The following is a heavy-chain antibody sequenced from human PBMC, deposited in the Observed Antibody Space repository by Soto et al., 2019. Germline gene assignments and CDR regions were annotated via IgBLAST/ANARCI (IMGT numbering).Heavy chain of an antibody. Sequence: GGSLRLSCAASGFTFSSYAMHWVRQAPGKGLEWVAVISYDGSNKYYADSVKGRFTISRDNSKNTLYLQMNSLRAEDTAVYYCARDRGRAYSGSYYYYGMDVWGQGTTVTVSS. CDR3: ARDRGRAYSGSYYYYGMDV. CDR1: GFTFSSYA. D-gene: IGHD1-26*01. CDR2: ISYDGSNK. V-gene: IGHV3-30*04. J-gene: IGHJ6*02.